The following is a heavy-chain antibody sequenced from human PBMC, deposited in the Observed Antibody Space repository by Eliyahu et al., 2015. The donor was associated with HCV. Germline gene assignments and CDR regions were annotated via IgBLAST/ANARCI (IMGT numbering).Heavy chain of an antibody. V-gene: IGHV1-69*01. CDR2: IIPIFGTA. Sequence: QVQLVQSGAEVKKPGSSVKVSCKASGGTFSSYAISWVRQAPGQGLEWMGGIIPIFGTANYAQKFQGRVTITADESTSTAYMELSSLRSEDTAVYYCARTDPNTIFGVGPGWWFDPWGQGTLVTVSS. CDR1: GGTFSSYA. CDR3: ARTDPNTIFGVGPGWWFDP. D-gene: IGHD3-3*01. J-gene: IGHJ5*02.